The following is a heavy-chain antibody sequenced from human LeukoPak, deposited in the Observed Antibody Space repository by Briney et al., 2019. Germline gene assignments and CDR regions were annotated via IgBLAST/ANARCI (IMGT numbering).Heavy chain of an antibody. CDR3: ARVLWFGTYYYYYYMDV. D-gene: IGHD3-10*01. Sequence: KPSETLSLTCTVSGGSISSSSYYWSWIRQPPGKGLEWIGEINHSGSTNYSPSLKSRVTLSVDTSKNQFSLRLSSVTAADTAVYYCARVLWFGTYYYYYYMDVWGKGTTVTISS. J-gene: IGHJ6*03. CDR1: GGSISSSSYY. CDR2: INHSGST. V-gene: IGHV4-39*07.